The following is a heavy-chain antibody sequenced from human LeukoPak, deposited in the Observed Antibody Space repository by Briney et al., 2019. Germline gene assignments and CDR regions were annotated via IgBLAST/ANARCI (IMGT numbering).Heavy chain of an antibody. V-gene: IGHV4-34*01. J-gene: IGHJ4*02. D-gene: IGHD6-6*01. Sequence: SETLSLTCAVYGGSFSGHYWSWIRQPPGKGLEWIGEINHSGSTNYNPSLKSRVTISVDTSKNQFSLKLSSVTAADTAVYYYARVPRGSSPIDYWGQGTQVTVSS. CDR3: ARVPRGSSPIDY. CDR1: GGSFSGHY. CDR2: INHSGST.